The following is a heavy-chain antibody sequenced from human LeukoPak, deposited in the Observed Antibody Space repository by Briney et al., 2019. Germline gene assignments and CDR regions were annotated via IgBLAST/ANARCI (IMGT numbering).Heavy chain of an antibody. V-gene: IGHV3-7*04. CDR3: ARGGYLFDP. CDR2: IKQDGSEK. J-gene: IGHJ5*02. CDR1: GFTFSSYW. Sequence: GGSLRLSCAASGFTFSSYWMSWVRQAPGKGLEWVANIKQDGSEKNYVDSVRGRFSMSRDNAKNSLYLEMNSLRGEGTAVYYCARGGYLFDPWGQGTLVTVSS. D-gene: IGHD5-12*01.